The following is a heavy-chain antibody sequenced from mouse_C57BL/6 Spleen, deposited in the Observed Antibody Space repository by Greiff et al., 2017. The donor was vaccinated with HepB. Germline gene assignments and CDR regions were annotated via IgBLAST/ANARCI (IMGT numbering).Heavy chain of an antibody. Sequence: QVQLQQPGAELVMPGASVKLSCKASGYTFTSYWMHWVKQRPGQGLEWIGEIDPSDSYTNYNQKFKGKSTLTVDKSSSTAYMQLSSLTSEASAVYYCARPAQATAWFAYWGQGTLVTVSA. J-gene: IGHJ3*01. V-gene: IGHV1-69*01. CDR1: GYTFTSYW. CDR2: IDPSDSYT. CDR3: ARPAQATAWFAY. D-gene: IGHD3-2*02.